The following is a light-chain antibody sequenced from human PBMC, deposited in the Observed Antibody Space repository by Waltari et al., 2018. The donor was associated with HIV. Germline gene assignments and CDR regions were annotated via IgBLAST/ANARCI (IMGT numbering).Light chain of an antibody. CDR2: KNN. V-gene: IGLV1-47*01. CDR1: IANHGRTL. Sequence: QSQPPPPPSASGTTATSTCIASCENIANHGRTLLHWYQQFPGSPPKLLIYKNNQRLSGVPCRCSCSKSCTSASLAISGRRSEDEAAYYCAAWDDNLVSHVVFGGGTNLTV. CDR3: AAWDDNLVSHVV. J-gene: IGLJ2*01.